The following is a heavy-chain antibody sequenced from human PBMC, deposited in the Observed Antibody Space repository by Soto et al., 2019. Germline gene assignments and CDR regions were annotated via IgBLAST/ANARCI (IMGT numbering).Heavy chain of an antibody. V-gene: IGHV4-59*01. D-gene: IGHD3-10*01. Sequence: PSETLSLTCTVSGGSISSYYCSWLRQPPGKGLEWIGYIYYSGSTNYNPSPKSRVTISVVTSKDQFSLKLSSVAAADTAVYYCARRGITSSPEFYPWGQGSLVTVSS. CDR3: ARRGITSSPEFYP. J-gene: IGHJ5*02. CDR1: GGSISSYY. CDR2: IYYSGST.